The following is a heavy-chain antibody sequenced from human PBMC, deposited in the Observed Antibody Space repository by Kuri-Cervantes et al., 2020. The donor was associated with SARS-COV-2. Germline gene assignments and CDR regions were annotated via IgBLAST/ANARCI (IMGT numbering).Heavy chain of an antibody. J-gene: IGHJ4*02. CDR2: IGPSGTTK. Sequence: GGSLRLSCTASGFIFSDYYMTWIRQAPGKGLEWVSNIGPSGTTKYYADSVKGRFTISRDNDKNSLYLQMSSLRAEDTAVHYCARDLRLGKSLDYWGQGTLVTVSS. D-gene: IGHD7-27*01. CDR1: GFIFSDYY. V-gene: IGHV3-11*04. CDR3: ARDLRLGKSLDY.